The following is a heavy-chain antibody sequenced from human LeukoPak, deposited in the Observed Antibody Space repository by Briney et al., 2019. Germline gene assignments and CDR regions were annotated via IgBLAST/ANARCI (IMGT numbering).Heavy chain of an antibody. CDR1: GFTFSNYG. D-gene: IGHD3/OR15-3a*01. V-gene: IGHV3-23*01. Sequence: GGSLRLSCVASGFTFSNYGMTWVRQAPGKGLEWVSTISGSGGSTDYADSVKGRFSFSRDNSKNTVYLQINSLRAEDTAVYYCARRRDFIDYWGQGTLVTVSS. CDR3: ARRRDFIDY. J-gene: IGHJ4*02. CDR2: ISGSGGST.